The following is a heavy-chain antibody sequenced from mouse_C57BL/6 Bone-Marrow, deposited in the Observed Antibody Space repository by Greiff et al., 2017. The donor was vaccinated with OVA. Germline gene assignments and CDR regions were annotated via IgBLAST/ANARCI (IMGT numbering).Heavy chain of an antibody. CDR2: ISSGSSTI. J-gene: IGHJ2*01. D-gene: IGHD2-3*01. V-gene: IGHV5-17*01. CDR1: GFTFSDYG. Sequence: EVKLMESGGGLVKPGGSLKLSCAASGFTFSDYGMHWVRQAPEKGLEWVAYISSGSSTIYYADTVKGRFTISRANAKNTLFLQMTSLRSEDTAMYYCARGEVYDFDYWGQGTTLTVSS. CDR3: ARGEVYDFDY.